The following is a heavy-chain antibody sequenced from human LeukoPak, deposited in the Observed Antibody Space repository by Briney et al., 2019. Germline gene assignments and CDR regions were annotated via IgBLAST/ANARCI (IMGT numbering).Heavy chain of an antibody. CDR1: GFTFDDYG. V-gene: IGHV3-20*04. J-gene: IGHJ4*02. CDR2: INWNGGST. CDR3: ATDGGSSWYKRRYFDY. D-gene: IGHD6-13*01. Sequence: GGSLRLSCAASGFTFDDYGMSWVRQAPGKGLEWVSGINWNGGSTGYADSVKGRFTISRDNAKNSPYLQMNSLRAEDTALYYCATDGGSSWYKRRYFDYWGQGTLVTVSS.